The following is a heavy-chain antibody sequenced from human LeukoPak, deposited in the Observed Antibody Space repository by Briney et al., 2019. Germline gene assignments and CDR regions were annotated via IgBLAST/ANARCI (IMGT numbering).Heavy chain of an antibody. CDR1: GFNFNAAW. J-gene: IGHJ4*02. Sequence: PGGSLRLSCTVSGFNFNAAWMSWVRQAPGKGLEWVGRIKSKTDGGTTDYAAPVKGRFTISRDDSKNTLYLQMNSLKTEDTAVYYCTTDRTRRTAGGDYWGQGTLVTVSS. CDR3: TTDRTRRTAGGDY. D-gene: IGHD6-19*01. V-gene: IGHV3-15*01. CDR2: IKSKTDGGTT.